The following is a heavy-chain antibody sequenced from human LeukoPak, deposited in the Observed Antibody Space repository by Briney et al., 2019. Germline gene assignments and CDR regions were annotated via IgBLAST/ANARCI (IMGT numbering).Heavy chain of an antibody. CDR1: SGSFSGYY. CDR3: ARWGRGYCSSTSCPPNFDY. Sequence: PSETLSLTCAVYSGSFSGYYWSWFRQPPGKGLEWIGEINHSGSTNYNPSLKSRVTMSVDTSKNQFSLKLSSVTAADTAVYYCARWGRGYCSSTSCPPNFDYWGQGTLVTVSS. D-gene: IGHD2-2*01. J-gene: IGHJ4*02. V-gene: IGHV4-34*01. CDR2: INHSGST.